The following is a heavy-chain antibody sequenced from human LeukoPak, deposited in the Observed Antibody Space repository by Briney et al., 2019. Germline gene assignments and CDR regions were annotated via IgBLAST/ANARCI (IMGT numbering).Heavy chain of an antibody. V-gene: IGHV4-59*01. CDR2: IYYSGST. CDR1: GGSISSYY. J-gene: IGHJ4*02. CDR3: ARDRTSYGYFDY. D-gene: IGHD5-18*01. Sequence: SETLSLTCTVSGGSISSYYWSWIRQPPGKGLEWIGYIYYSGSTNYNPSLKSRVTISVGTSKNQFSLKLSSVTAADTAVYYCARDRTSYGYFDYWGQGTLVTVSS.